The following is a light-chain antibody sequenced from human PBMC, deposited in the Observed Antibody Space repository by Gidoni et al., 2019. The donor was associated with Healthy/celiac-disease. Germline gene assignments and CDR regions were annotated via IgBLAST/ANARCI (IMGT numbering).Light chain of an antibody. CDR1: QSISSY. Sequence: DIQMTQSPSSLAASVGDRVTITCQASQSISSYLNWYQQKPGKAPKLLIYAASSLQSGVPSRFSGSGSGTDFTLTISSLQPEDFATYYCQQCYSTLYTFGQGTKLEIK. CDR3: QQCYSTLYT. V-gene: IGKV1-39*01. CDR2: AAS. J-gene: IGKJ2*01.